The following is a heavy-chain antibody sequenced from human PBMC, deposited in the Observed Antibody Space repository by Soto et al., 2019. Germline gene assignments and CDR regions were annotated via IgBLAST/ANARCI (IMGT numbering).Heavy chain of an antibody. Sequence: SETLSLTCTVSGGSISSGGYYWSWIRQHPGKGLEWIGYIYYSGSTYYNPSLKSRVTISVDTSKNQFFLKLSSVTAADTAVYYCARGRVGYSSSWYSSYYFDYWGQGTLVTVSS. CDR2: IYYSGST. D-gene: IGHD6-13*01. V-gene: IGHV4-31*03. CDR1: GGSISSGGYY. CDR3: ARGRVGYSSSWYSSYYFDY. J-gene: IGHJ4*02.